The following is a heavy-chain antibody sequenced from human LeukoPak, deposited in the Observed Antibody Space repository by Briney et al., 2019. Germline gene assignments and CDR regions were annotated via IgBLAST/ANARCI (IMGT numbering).Heavy chain of an antibody. D-gene: IGHD5-18*01. J-gene: IGHJ4*02. Sequence: SETLSLTCTVSGGSISSSNAYWGWIRQPPGKGLEWIGGIYYSKNTYYNPSLKSRVTISPDTSKNQFSLTLGSVSATDTAVYYCVSPRGFSYGYFDYWGQGTLVTVSS. CDR1: GGSISSSNAY. CDR2: IYYSKNT. CDR3: VSPRGFSYGYFDY. V-gene: IGHV4-39*01.